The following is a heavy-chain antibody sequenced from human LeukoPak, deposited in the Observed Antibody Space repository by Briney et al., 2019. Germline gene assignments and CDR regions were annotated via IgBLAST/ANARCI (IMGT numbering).Heavy chain of an antibody. CDR2: INPNSAT. J-gene: IGHJ4*02. D-gene: IGHD4-17*01. Sequence: ASVKVSCKASGYTFTGYYMHWVRQAPGQGPEWMGWINPNSATNYAKRFQDRVTMTRDTPISTAYMELTRLRSEDTAVYYCARGKMNGDDFDYWGQGTLVTVSS. CDR1: GYTFTGYY. CDR3: ARGKMNGDDFDY. V-gene: IGHV1-2*02.